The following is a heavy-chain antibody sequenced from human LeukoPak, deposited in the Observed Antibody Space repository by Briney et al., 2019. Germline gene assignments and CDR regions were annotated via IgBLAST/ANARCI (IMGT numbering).Heavy chain of an antibody. CDR2: IYSGGST. CDR1: GFTVSSNY. D-gene: IGHD3-22*01. Sequence: GGSLRLSCAASGFTVSSNYMSWVRQAPGKGLEWVSVIYSGGSTYYADSVKGRFTISRDNSKNTLYLQMNSLRAEDTAVYYCARGVNYDSSGYYYGLFDYWGQGTLVTVSS. CDR3: ARGVNYDSSGYYYGLFDY. V-gene: IGHV3-66*01. J-gene: IGHJ4*02.